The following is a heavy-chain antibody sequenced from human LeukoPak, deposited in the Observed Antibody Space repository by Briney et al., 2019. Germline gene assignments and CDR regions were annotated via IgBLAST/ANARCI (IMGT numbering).Heavy chain of an antibody. V-gene: IGHV1-69*13. Sequence: ASVTVSCKAAGGIFSSYAISWVRQAHGQGLEWMGGIIPICGPANYAQKFQGRVTITADESTSTAYMELSSLRSDDTAVYYCARTGFNSFGGDYGVGAFDIWDQGTMVTVSS. J-gene: IGHJ3*02. CDR2: IIPICGPA. CDR1: GGIFSSYA. D-gene: IGHD4-17*01. CDR3: ARTGFNSFGGDYGVGAFDI.